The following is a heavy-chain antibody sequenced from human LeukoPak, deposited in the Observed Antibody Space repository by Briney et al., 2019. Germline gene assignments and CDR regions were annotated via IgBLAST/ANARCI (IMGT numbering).Heavy chain of an antibody. CDR1: GFTFSGYS. J-gene: IGHJ4*02. CDR3: ARFETVSAKPFEY. CDR2: ISSDSTYI. D-gene: IGHD5/OR15-5a*01. Sequence: GGSLRLSRAASGFTFSGYSMNWVRQAPGKGLEWVSSISSDSTYIFYADSVKGRFTISRDNAKNSLYLQMNSLRAEDTAVYYCARFETVSAKPFEYWGQGTLVTVSS. V-gene: IGHV3-21*01.